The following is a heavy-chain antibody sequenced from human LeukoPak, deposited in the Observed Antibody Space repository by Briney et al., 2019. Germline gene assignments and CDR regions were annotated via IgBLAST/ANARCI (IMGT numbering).Heavy chain of an antibody. CDR2: IYHSGST. Sequence: PSETLSLTCTVSGYSISSGYYWGWIRQPPGKGLEWIGSIYHSGSTYYNPSLKSRVTISVDTSKNQFSLKLSSVTAADTAVYYCARDAAYYYDSSGWFDPWGQGTLVTVSS. CDR3: ARDAAYYYDSSGWFDP. V-gene: IGHV4-38-2*02. CDR1: GYSISSGYY. J-gene: IGHJ5*02. D-gene: IGHD3-22*01.